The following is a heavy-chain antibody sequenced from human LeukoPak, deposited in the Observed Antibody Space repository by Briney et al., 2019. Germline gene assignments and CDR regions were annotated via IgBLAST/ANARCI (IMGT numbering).Heavy chain of an antibody. Sequence: GGSLRLSCAASGFTFSDYGMHWVRQAPGKGLEWVAFIRYHGNNKHYADSVQGRFTISRDNSKSTLSLQMNSLRAEDTAIYYCATYRQVLLPFESWGQGTLVTVSS. CDR1: GFTFSDYG. V-gene: IGHV3-30*02. D-gene: IGHD2-8*02. CDR3: ATYRQVLLPFES. J-gene: IGHJ4*02. CDR2: IRYHGNNK.